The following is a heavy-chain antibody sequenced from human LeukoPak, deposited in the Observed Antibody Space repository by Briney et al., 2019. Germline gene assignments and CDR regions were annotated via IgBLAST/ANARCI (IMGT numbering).Heavy chain of an antibody. CDR2: IIPILGIA. Sequence: SVKVSCKASGGTFSSYAISWVRQAPGQGLEWMGRIIPILGIANYAQKFQGRVTITADESTSTAYMELSSLRSEDTAVYYCAKSGYQLLNPYYYGMDVWGQGTTVTVSS. D-gene: IGHD2-2*02. CDR3: AKSGYQLLNPYYYGMDV. V-gene: IGHV1-69*04. CDR1: GGTFSSYA. J-gene: IGHJ6*02.